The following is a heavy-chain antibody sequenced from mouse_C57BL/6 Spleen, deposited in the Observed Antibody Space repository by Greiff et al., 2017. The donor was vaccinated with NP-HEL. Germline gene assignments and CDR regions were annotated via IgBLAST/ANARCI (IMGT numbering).Heavy chain of an antibody. CDR1: GYTFTEYT. J-gene: IGHJ3*01. CDR3: ERHEEGYYGSSRAWFAY. CDR2: FYPGSGSI. V-gene: IGHV1-62-2*01. Sequence: VKLMESGAELVKPGASVKLSCKASGYTFTEYTIHWVKQRSGQGLEWIGWFYPGSGSIKYNEKFKDKATLTADKSSSTVYMELSRLTSEDSAVYFCERHEEGYYGSSRAWFAYWGQGTLVTVSA. D-gene: IGHD1-1*01.